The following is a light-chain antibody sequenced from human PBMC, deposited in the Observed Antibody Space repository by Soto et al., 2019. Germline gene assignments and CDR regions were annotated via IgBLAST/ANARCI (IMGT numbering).Light chain of an antibody. Sequence: DIVMTQSPLSLPVTPVDPASISCMSSQSLLHSNGYNYLDWYLQKPGQSPQLLIYLGSNRASGVPDRFSGSGSGTDFTLTISSLEPEDSAVYYCKQNLGVHKFGQGTKVDIK. J-gene: IGKJ1*01. CDR3: KQNLGVHK. CDR2: LGS. CDR1: QSLLHSNGYNY. V-gene: IGKV2-28*01.